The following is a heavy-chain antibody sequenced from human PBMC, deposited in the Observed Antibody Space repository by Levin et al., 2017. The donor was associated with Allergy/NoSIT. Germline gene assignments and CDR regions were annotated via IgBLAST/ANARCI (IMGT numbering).Heavy chain of an antibody. CDR3: ARARATVVPAAPSRHVSRGGHVDV. J-gene: IGHJ6*04. V-gene: IGHV4-34*01. CDR2: INHSGST. Sequence: SSETLSLTCAVYGGSFSGYYWSWIRQPPGKGLEWIGEINHSGSTNYNPSLKSRVTISVDTSKNQFSLKLSSVTAADTAVYYCARARATVVPAAPSRHVSRGGHVDVWGKGTTVTVSS. CDR1: GGSFSGYY. D-gene: IGHD2-2*01.